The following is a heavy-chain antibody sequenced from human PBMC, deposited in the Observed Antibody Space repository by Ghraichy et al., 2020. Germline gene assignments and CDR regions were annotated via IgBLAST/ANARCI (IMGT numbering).Heavy chain of an antibody. V-gene: IGHV4-39*01. CDR2: IYYSGSI. Sequence: SQTLSLPCTVSGGSISSTSYYWGWIRQPPGKGLEWIGSIYYSGSIYYNPSLKSRVTISVDTSKNQFSLKLNSVTAADTAVYYCARQEYFYGSGKYYSMDVWGQGTTVTVSS. CDR3: ARQEYFYGSGKYYSMDV. CDR1: GGSISSTSYY. J-gene: IGHJ6*02. D-gene: IGHD3-10*01.